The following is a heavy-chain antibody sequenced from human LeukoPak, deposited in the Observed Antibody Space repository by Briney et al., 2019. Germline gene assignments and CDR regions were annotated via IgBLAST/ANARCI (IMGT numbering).Heavy chain of an antibody. CDR3: ARSNQADDY. CDR1: GFTFSSYW. V-gene: IGHV3-74*01. D-gene: IGHD1-14*01. CDR2: INPGGSSI. J-gene: IGHJ4*02. Sequence: QTGGSLRLSCAASGFTFSSYWMHWVRQVPGKGLVWVARINPGGSSITYADSVKGRFTISRDNAKNTLYLQMDSLGAEDTGVYYCARSNQADDYWGQGTLVTVSS.